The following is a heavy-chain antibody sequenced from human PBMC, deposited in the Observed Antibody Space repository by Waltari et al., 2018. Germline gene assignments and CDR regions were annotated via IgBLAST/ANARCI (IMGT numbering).Heavy chain of an antibody. CDR1: GGSLRPYY. D-gene: IGHD2-15*01. J-gene: IGHJ6*02. V-gene: IGHV4-34*02. Sequence: QVQLLQWGAGLLQPSETLSLTCGVYGGSLRPYYWGWLRQPPGKGLEWIGEINHAGFTNYNPSLRSRVSLLVDTSKSQFSLKVNTVTAADTAVYYCVRLEDCSGPGGNCYSGDIFAMDVWGQGTTVTVSS. CDR3: VRLEDCSGPGGNCYSGDIFAMDV. CDR2: INHAGFT.